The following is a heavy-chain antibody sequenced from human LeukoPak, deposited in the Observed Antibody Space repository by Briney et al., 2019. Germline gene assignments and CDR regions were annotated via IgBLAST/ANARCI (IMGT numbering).Heavy chain of an antibody. D-gene: IGHD5-24*01. CDR1: GGSISSSSYY. J-gene: IGHJ3*02. V-gene: IGHV4-39*07. Sequence: SETLSLTCTVSGGSISSSSYYWGWIRQPPGKGLEWIGSIYYSGSTYYNPSLKSRVTISVDTSKNQFSLKLSSVTAADTAVYYCARGNVEMATDDAFDIWGQGTMVTVSS. CDR3: ARGNVEMATDDAFDI. CDR2: IYYSGST.